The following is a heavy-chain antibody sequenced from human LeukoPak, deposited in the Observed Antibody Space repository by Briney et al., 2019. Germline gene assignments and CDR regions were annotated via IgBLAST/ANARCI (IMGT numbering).Heavy chain of an antibody. J-gene: IGHJ4*02. CDR1: GFTVSNNY. Sequence: PGGSLRLSCAASGFTVSNNYMGWVRQAPGKGLEWVSVIYSYGFTSYADSVKGRFTISRDNSKNTLYLQMNSLRAEDTAVYYCAKDRFIAAAGPTFDYWGQGTLVTVSS. CDR2: IYSYGFT. V-gene: IGHV3-66*03. CDR3: AKDRFIAAAGPTFDY. D-gene: IGHD6-13*01.